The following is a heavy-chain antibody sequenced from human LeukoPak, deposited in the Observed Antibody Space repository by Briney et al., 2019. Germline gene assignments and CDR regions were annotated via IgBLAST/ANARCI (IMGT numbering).Heavy chain of an antibody. CDR2: IYYSGST. Sequence: SETLSLTCTVSGGSISSYYWNWIRQPPGRGLEWIGYIYYSGSTNYNPSLKSRVTISVDTSKNQFSLKLSSVTAADTAVYYCARGADSSGYYSIFYFDYWGQGTLVTVSS. V-gene: IGHV4-59*01. CDR1: GGSISSYY. CDR3: ARGADSSGYYSIFYFDY. D-gene: IGHD3-22*01. J-gene: IGHJ4*02.